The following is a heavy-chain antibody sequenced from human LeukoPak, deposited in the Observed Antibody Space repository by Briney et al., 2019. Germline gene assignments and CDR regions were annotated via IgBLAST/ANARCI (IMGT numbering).Heavy chain of an antibody. CDR2: IYDSGNT. V-gene: IGHV4-31*03. CDR1: GGSISGGDYY. Sequence: ASQTLSLTCTVPGGSISGGDYYWSWIRQHPGKGLEWIVYIYDSGNTYYNPSLESRVTISIDTSKNQFSLKLSSVTAADTAVYYCARNGPRAFDYWGQGTLVTVSS. D-gene: IGHD2-8*01. CDR3: ARNGPRAFDY. J-gene: IGHJ4*02.